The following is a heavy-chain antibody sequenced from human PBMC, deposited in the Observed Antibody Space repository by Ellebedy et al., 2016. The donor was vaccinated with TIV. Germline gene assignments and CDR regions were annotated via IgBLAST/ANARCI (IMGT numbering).Heavy chain of an antibody. J-gene: IGHJ4*02. Sequence: AASVKVSCKASGYTFTSYAMHWLRQAPGQRLEWMGWFNAGNGDTQYSQTFQGRVTITRDTSASTAYMELSSLISEDTAVYYCARASARGSFDYWGQGTLVTVSS. V-gene: IGHV1-3*01. CDR3: ARASARGSFDY. CDR2: FNAGNGDT. CDR1: GYTFTSYA. D-gene: IGHD6-6*01.